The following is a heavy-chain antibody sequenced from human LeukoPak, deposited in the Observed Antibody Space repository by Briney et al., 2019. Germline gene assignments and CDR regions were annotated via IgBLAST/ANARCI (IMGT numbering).Heavy chain of an antibody. Sequence: TGGSLRLSCAASGFTFDDYAMHWVRHGPGKGLEWVSLISGDGGSTDYADSVKGRFTISRDNSKNSLYLQMNSLRSEDTALYYCAKGTNLDGLWPVGFDYWGQGTLVTVSS. V-gene: IGHV3-43*02. CDR3: AKGTNLDGLWPVGFDY. J-gene: IGHJ4*02. CDR2: ISGDGGST. CDR1: GFTFDDYA. D-gene: IGHD4/OR15-4a*01.